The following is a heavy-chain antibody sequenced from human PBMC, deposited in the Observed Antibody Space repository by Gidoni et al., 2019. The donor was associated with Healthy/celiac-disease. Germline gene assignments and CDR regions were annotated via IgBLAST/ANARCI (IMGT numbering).Heavy chain of an antibody. J-gene: IGHJ6*03. CDR2: ISYDGSNK. D-gene: IGHD2-15*01. CDR3: AKDGDCSGGSCYYYYYYMDV. CDR1: GFTFSSYG. Sequence: QVQLVESGGGVVQPGRSLRLSCAASGFTFSSYGMPWVRQAPGKGLEWVAVISYDGSNKYYADSVKGRFTISRDNSKNTLYLQMNSLRAEDTAVYYCAKDGDCSGGSCYYYYYYMDVWGKGTTVTVSS. V-gene: IGHV3-30*18.